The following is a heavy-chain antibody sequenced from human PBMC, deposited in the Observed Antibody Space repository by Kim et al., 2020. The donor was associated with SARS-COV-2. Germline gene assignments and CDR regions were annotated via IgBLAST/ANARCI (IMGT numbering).Heavy chain of an antibody. CDR3: ARDLYGGNYPWYLHY. V-gene: IGHV1-69*13. D-gene: IGHD4-17*01. Sequence: SVKVSCKASGGTFSSYAISWVRQAPGQGLEWMGGIIPIFGTANYAQKFQGRVTITADESTSTAYMELSSLRSEDTAVYYCARDLYGGNYPWYLHYWGQGTLVTVSS. CDR2: IIPIFGTA. CDR1: GGTFSSYA. J-gene: IGHJ4*02.